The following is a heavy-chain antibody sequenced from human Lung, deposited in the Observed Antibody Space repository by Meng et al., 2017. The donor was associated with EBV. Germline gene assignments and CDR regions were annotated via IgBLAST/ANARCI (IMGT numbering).Heavy chain of an antibody. CDR1: GRSFSSAY. J-gene: IGHJ4*02. CDR3: ARGGTSSAPFDY. CDR2: INSSGIT. D-gene: IGHD2-2*01. Sequence: HVLLQQSGPGLLTPSETLSLSCGVSGRSFSSAYWSCIRQPPGKGLEWIGQINSSGITNYNPSLKSRVTISVDTSKNQFSLSLNSVTAADTAVYYCARGGTSSAPFDYWGQGTLVTVSS. V-gene: IGHV4-34*01.